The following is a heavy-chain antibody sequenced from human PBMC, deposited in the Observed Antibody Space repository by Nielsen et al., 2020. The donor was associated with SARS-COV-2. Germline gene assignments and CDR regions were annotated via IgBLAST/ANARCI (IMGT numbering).Heavy chain of an antibody. V-gene: IGHV4-59*13. Sequence: SETLSLTCTVSGGSISSYYWSWIRQPPGKGLEWIGYIYYSGSTNYNPSLKSRVTISVDTSKNQFSLKLSSVTAADTAVYYCARDFDGSGLVDYWGQGTLVTVSS. CDR3: ARDFDGSGLVDY. D-gene: IGHD3-10*01. J-gene: IGHJ4*02. CDR1: GGSISSYY. CDR2: IYYSGST.